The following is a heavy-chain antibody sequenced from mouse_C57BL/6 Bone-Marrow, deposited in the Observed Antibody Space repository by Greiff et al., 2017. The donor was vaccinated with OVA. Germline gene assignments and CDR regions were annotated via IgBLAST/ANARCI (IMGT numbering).Heavy chain of an antibody. Sequence: VQLQQPGAELVKPGASVKMSCKASGYTFTSYWITWVKQRPGQGLEWIGDIYPGSGSTNYNEKFKSKATLTVDTSSSSAYMQLSSLTSDDSAVYYCAREFIDYYGSSPGWFAYWGQGTLVTVSA. J-gene: IGHJ3*01. V-gene: IGHV1-55*01. CDR1: GYTFTSYW. D-gene: IGHD1-1*01. CDR2: IYPGSGST. CDR3: AREFIDYYGSSPGWFAY.